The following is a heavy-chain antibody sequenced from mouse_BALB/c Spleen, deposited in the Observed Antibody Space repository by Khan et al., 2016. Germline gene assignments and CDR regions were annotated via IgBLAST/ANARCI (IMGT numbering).Heavy chain of an antibody. D-gene: IGHD1-3*01. CDR3: ARSRRMGYNYFFDY. J-gene: IGHJ2*01. Sequence: QVQLQQSGAELARPGASVKMSCKASGYTFTIYTMHWVKQRPGQGLEWIGYINPSSGYTTYNQKFQDKATFTADKSSSTAYLPLSSLTSEDSAVYDCARSRRMGYNYFFDYWGQGTTLTVSS. V-gene: IGHV1-4*01. CDR2: INPSSGYT. CDR1: GYTFTIYT.